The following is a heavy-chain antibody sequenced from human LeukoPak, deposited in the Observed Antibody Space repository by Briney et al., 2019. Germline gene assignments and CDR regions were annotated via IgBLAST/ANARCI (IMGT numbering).Heavy chain of an antibody. CDR3: ARAPDSSSWYSLDY. D-gene: IGHD6-13*01. CDR1: GFTFSSYA. J-gene: IGHJ4*02. CDR2: ISYDGSNK. V-gene: IGHV3-30-3*01. Sequence: HPGGSLRLSCAASGFTFSSYAMHWVRQAPGKGLEWVAVISYDGSNKYYADSEKGRFTISRDNSKNTLYLQMNSLRAEDTAVYYCARAPDSSSWYSLDYWGQGTLVTVSS.